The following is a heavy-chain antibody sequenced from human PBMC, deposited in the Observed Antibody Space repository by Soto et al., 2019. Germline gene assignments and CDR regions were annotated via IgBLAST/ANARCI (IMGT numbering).Heavy chain of an antibody. CDR2: IIPIFGTA. J-gene: IGHJ5*02. Sequence: QVQLVQSGAEVKKPGSSVKVSCKASGGTFSSYAISWVRQAPGQGLEWMGGIIPIFGTANYAQKFQGRVTITADESTSTAYMELSSLRAEDTAVYYCARGRRITIFGVVTDNWFEPWGQGTLVTVSS. V-gene: IGHV1-69*01. CDR3: ARGRRITIFGVVTDNWFEP. CDR1: GGTFSSYA. D-gene: IGHD3-3*01.